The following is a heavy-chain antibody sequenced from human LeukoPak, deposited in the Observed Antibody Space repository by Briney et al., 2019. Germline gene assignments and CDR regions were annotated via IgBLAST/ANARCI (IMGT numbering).Heavy chain of an antibody. Sequence: GGSLRLSCAASGYTVSSNYMSWVRQAPGKGLEWVANIKQDGSEKYYVDSVKGRFTISRDNAKNSLYLQMNSLRAEDTAVYYCARPAYDFWSGYPNDAFDIWGQGTMVTVSS. CDR2: IKQDGSEK. J-gene: IGHJ3*02. CDR3: ARPAYDFWSGYPNDAFDI. V-gene: IGHV3-7*03. CDR1: GYTVSSNY. D-gene: IGHD3-3*01.